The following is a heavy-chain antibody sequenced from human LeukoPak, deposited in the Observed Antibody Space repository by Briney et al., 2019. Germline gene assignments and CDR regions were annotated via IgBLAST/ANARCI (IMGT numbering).Heavy chain of an antibody. Sequence: GGSLRLSCAASGFIFSLYCMHWVRQAPGKGPMWVSRICPDGTGISYADSVKARFTTSRDNAKNTVYLQMNGLREEDTAVYYCVRDFRSADYWGQGTLVTVSS. CDR3: VRDFRSADY. V-gene: IGHV3-74*01. J-gene: IGHJ4*02. CDR1: GFIFSLYC. CDR2: ICPDGTGI.